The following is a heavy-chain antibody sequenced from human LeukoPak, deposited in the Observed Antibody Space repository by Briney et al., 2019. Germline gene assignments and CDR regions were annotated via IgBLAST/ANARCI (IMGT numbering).Heavy chain of an antibody. CDR2: IIPIFGTA. Sequence: GASVKVSCKASGGTFSSYAISWVRQAPGQGLEWMGGIIPIFGTANYAQKFQGRVTITADESTSTAYMELSSLRSEDTAVYYCVRGSSSWQRDYYYYYMDVWGKGTTVTVSS. CDR3: VRGSSSWQRDYYYYYMDV. CDR1: GGTFSSYA. V-gene: IGHV1-69*01. J-gene: IGHJ6*03. D-gene: IGHD6-13*01.